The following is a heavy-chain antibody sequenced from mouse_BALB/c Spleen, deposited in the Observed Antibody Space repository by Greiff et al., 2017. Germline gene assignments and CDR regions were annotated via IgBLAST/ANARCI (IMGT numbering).Heavy chain of an antibody. CDR2: INPSNGGT. CDR1: GYTFTSYY. CDR3: TRGGLRQDAMDY. Sequence: QVQLQQPGAELVKPGASVKLSCTASGYTFTSYYMYWVKQRPGQGLEWIGGINPSNGGTNFNEKFKSKATLTVDKSSSTAYMQLSGLTSEDSAVYYCTRGGLRQDAMDYWGQGTSVTVSS. D-gene: IGHD2-12*01. V-gene: IGHV1S81*02. J-gene: IGHJ4*01.